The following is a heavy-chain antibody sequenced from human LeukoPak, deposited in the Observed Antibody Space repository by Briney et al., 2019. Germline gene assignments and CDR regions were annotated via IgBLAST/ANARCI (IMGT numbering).Heavy chain of an antibody. CDR1: GGSITSSSYY. Sequence: SETLSLTCTVSGGSITSSSYYWGWIRQPPGKGLQWIGSFYYSGSTYYNPSLKSRVTIYVDTSKNQFSLKLSSMTAADTAVYHCAREVYSSGWRFFDYWGQGTLVTVSS. J-gene: IGHJ4*02. V-gene: IGHV4-39*02. CDR3: AREVYSSGWRFFDY. CDR2: FYYSGST. D-gene: IGHD6-19*01.